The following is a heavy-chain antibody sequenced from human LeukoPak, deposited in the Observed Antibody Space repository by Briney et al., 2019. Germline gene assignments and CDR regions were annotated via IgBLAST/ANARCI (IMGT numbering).Heavy chain of an antibody. CDR2: ISGSGGST. CDR1: GFTFSSYA. CDR3: ARDPISATVKRSLDM. D-gene: IGHD6-13*01. Sequence: PGGSLRLSCAASGFTFSSYAMSWVRQAPGKGLEWVSAISGSGGSTYYADSVKGRFTISRDNSKNTLYLQMNSLRAEDTAVYYCARDPISATVKRSLDMWGQGTLVIVSS. V-gene: IGHV3-23*01. J-gene: IGHJ3*02.